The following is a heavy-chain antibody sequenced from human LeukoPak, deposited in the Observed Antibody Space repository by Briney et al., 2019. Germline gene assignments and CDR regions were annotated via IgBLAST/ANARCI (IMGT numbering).Heavy chain of an antibody. CDR2: INYSGST. CDR1: GGSLSGYY. J-gene: IGHJ4*02. V-gene: IGHV4-34*01. CDR3: GRDGSRYCSGASCYTY. D-gene: IGHD2-15*01. Sequence: PSETLSLTCAVYGGSLSGYYWSWVRQPPGRGLEWIGEINYSGSTNYNPSLKSRVTISVDTSKNQFSLKMSSVTAADTAVYYGGRDGSRYCSGASCYTYWGQGTLVTVSS.